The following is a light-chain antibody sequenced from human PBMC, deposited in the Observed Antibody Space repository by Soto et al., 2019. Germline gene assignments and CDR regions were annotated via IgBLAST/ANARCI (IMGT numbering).Light chain of an antibody. V-gene: IGKV1-17*01. CDR3: LQHNTYPLT. CDR2: AAS. J-gene: IGKJ4*01. Sequence: DIQMTHSPSSLSASVGDRVTITCRASQGIRKDLGWYQQKPGKAPKRLIYAASSLQSGVPSRFSGSGFGTEFTLTISSLQPEDFATYYCLQHNTYPLTFGGGTKVEI. CDR1: QGIRKD.